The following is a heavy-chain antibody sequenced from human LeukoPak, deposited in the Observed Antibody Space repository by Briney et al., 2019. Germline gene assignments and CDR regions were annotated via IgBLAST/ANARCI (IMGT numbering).Heavy chain of an antibody. V-gene: IGHV3-48*04. CDR2: ISSSGSTI. J-gene: IGHJ4*02. CDR3: ASPRPLSIAAAGNGY. Sequence: QAGGSLRLSCAASGFTFSSYWMSWVRQAPGKGLEWVSYISSSGSTIYYADSVKGRFTISRDNAKNSLYLQMNSLRAEDTAVYYCASPRPLSIAAAGNGYWGQGTLVTVSS. CDR1: GFTFSSYW. D-gene: IGHD6-13*01.